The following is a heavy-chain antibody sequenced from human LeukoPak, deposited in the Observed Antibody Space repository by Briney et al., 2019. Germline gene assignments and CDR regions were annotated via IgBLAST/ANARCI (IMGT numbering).Heavy chain of an antibody. Sequence: GGSLRLSCAASGFTVSSKYMSWVRQAPGKGLEYVSAISCNGGSTYCANSVKGRFTISRDNSKNTLYLQMGSLRAEDMAVYYCARDLRLKELAYCGGDCLDYWGQGTLVTVSS. V-gene: IGHV3-64*01. J-gene: IGHJ4*02. D-gene: IGHD2-21*02. CDR1: GFTVSSKY. CDR3: ARDLRLKELAYCGGDCLDY. CDR2: ISCNGGST.